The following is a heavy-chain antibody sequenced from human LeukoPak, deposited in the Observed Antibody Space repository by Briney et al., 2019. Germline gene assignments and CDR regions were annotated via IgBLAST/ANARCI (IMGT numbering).Heavy chain of an antibody. CDR1: GYTFTSYD. D-gene: IGHD2-2*02. CDR2: MNPNSGNT. Sequence: GASVTVSCKASGYTFTSYDINWVRQAPGQGLEWMGWMNPNSGNTGYAQKFQGRVTMTRNTSISTAYMELSSLRSEDTAVYYCARGLHCSSTSCYTGDYWGQGTLVTVSS. V-gene: IGHV1-8*01. J-gene: IGHJ4*02. CDR3: ARGLHCSSTSCYTGDY.